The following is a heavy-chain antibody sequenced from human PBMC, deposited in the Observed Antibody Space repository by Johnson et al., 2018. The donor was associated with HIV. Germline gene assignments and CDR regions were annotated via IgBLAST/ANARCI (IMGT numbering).Heavy chain of an antibody. CDR2: ISYDGSNK. CDR3: ARGYCSGGSCYSEYAFDN. Sequence: QEQLVESGGGVVQPGRSLRLSCAASGFTFSSYGMHWVRQAPGKGLEWVAVISYDGSNKYYVDSVKGRFTISRDNAKNTLYLQMNSLRAEDTAVYYCARGYCSGGSCYSEYAFDNWGQGTMVTVSS. CDR1: GFTFSSYG. D-gene: IGHD2-15*01. J-gene: IGHJ3*02. V-gene: IGHV3-30*03.